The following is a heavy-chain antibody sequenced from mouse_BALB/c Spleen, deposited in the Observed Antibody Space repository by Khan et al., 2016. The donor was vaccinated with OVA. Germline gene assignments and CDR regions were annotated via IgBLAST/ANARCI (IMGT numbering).Heavy chain of an antibody. J-gene: IGHJ3*01. Sequence: QVQLKESGAELARPGASVKMSCKASGYTFTSYTIHWIKLRPGQGLEWIGFINPSNGYTNYNQKFKDKATLTADKSSTTVYMQLSSLTSDDSAVXNCVRDGANHGNDGWFAYWGQGTLVTVSA. CDR1: GYTFTSYT. V-gene: IGHV1-4*01. CDR3: VRDGANHGNDGWFAY. CDR2: INPSNGYT. D-gene: IGHD2-12*01.